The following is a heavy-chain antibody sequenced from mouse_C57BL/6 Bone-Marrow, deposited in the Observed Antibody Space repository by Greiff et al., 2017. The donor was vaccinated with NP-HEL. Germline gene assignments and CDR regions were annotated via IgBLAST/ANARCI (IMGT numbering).Heavy chain of an antibody. J-gene: IGHJ1*03. CDR2: IDPEDGDP. Sequence: VQLQQSGAELVRPGASVTLSCTASGFNINDYYMHWVKPRPAQGLALIGRIDPEDGDPEYAPKFQGKAPMTADTSSTHAYLQLSSLTSEDTAVYYCTIYRYFDVWGTGTTVTVSS. V-gene: IGHV14-1*01. CDR3: TIYRYFDV. CDR1: GFNINDYY. D-gene: IGHD1-1*01.